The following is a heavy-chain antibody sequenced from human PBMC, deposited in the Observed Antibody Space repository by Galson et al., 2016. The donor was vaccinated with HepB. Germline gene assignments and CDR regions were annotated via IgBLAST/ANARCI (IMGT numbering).Heavy chain of an antibody. V-gene: IGHV5-10-1*01. CDR2: IDPVDSHT. CDR1: GYSFTTYW. J-gene: IGHJ4*02. Sequence: QSGAEVKKPGESLRISCKGSGYSFTTYWISWVRQMPGKGLEWMGKIDPVDSHTNYSPSFQGHVTISADKSISTAYLQWSSLKASDTATYYCARQRATVVTRDFDYWGQGTLVTVSS. D-gene: IGHD4-23*01. CDR3: ARQRATVVTRDFDY.